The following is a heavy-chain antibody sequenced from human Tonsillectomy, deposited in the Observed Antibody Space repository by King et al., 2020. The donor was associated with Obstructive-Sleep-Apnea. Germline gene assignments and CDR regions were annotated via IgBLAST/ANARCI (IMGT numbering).Heavy chain of an antibody. CDR3: ARRKWAWFFDI. D-gene: IGHD2-8*01. CDR2: IYPGDSDT. Sequence: QLVQSGAEVKKPGESLKISCKVSGYSFTTYWIGWVRQMPGKGLEWMGIIYPGDSDTRYSPSFQGQVTISADKSIRTAYLQWSSLKASDNAIYYCARRKWAWFFDIWGRGTLVTVSS. J-gene: IGHJ2*01. CDR1: GYSFTTYW. V-gene: IGHV5-51*01.